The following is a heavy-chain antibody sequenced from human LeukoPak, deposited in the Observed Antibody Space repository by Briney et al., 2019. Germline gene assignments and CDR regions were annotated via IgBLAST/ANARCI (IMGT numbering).Heavy chain of an antibody. CDR2: ISSSSSYI. CDR1: GFTFSNYS. Sequence: GGSLRLSCAASGFTFSNYSMNWVRQAPGKGLERVSSISSSSSYIYYADSVKGRFTISRDNAKNSLYLQMNSLRAEDTALYYCASLNRADCSSTSCHTHYWGQGTLVTVPS. D-gene: IGHD2-2*01. V-gene: IGHV3-21*01. CDR3: ASLNRADCSSTSCHTHY. J-gene: IGHJ4*02.